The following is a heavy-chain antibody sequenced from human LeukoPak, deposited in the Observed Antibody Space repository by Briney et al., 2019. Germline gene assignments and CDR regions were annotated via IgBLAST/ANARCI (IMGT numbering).Heavy chain of an antibody. Sequence: GRSLTLSCTASGFTFSTYGMHWVRQAPGKGLEWAAVIWYDGTNEYYADSVKGRFTISRDNSKNTLYLQMNSLRAEDTALYFCARDYGSGRGVEISYYHYGMDVWGQGTTVTVSS. CDR2: IWYDGTNE. D-gene: IGHD3-10*01. J-gene: IGHJ6*02. CDR1: GFTFSTYG. V-gene: IGHV3-33*01. CDR3: ARDYGSGRGVEISYYHYGMDV.